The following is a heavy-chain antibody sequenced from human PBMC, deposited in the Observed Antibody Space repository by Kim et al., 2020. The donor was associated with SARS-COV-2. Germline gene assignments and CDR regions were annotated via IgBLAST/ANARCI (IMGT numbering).Heavy chain of an antibody. V-gene: IGHV6-1*01. CDR3: ARDQVTSDAFDI. J-gene: IGHJ3*02. D-gene: IGHD4-4*01. CDR1: GDSVSSNSAA. CDR2: TYYRSKWYS. Sequence: SQTLSLTCAISGDSVSSNSAAWSLIRQSPSRGLEWLGRTYYRSKWYSDYAPSVKSRITINAETSKNQISLQLNSVTPEDTAVYYCARDQVTSDAFDIWGQGTMVIVSS.